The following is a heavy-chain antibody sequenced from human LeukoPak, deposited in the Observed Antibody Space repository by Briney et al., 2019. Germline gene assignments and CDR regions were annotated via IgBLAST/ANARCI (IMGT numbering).Heavy chain of an antibody. J-gene: IGHJ4*02. CDR1: GFTFSSYS. D-gene: IGHD1-7*01. V-gene: IGHV3-21*01. Sequence: GGSLRLSCAASGFTFSSYSMNWVRQAPGKGLEWVSSISSSSSYIYYADSMKGRFTISRDNAKNSLYLQMNSLRAEDTAVYYCARDGANWNYEGDFDYWGQGTLVTVSS. CDR3: ARDGANWNYEGDFDY. CDR2: ISSSSSYI.